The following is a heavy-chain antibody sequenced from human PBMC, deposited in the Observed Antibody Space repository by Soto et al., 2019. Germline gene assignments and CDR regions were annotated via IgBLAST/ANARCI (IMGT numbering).Heavy chain of an antibody. D-gene: IGHD3-9*01. CDR2: IIPIFGTA. J-gene: IGHJ3*02. CDR3: ASDSQYYDILTGYYDAFDI. CDR1: GGTFSSYA. V-gene: IGHV1-69*01. Sequence: QVQLVQSGAEVKKPGSSVKVSCKVSGGTFSSYAISWVRQAPGQGLEWMGGIIPIFGTANYAQKFQGRVTITADESTSTAYMELSSLRSEDTAVYYCASDSQYYDILTGYYDAFDIWGQGTMVTVSS.